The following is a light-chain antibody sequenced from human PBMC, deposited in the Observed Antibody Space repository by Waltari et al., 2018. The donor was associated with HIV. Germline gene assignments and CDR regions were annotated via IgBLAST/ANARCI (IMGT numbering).Light chain of an antibody. J-gene: IGKJ2*01. CDR2: DAS. CDR3: QQYDQYFYS. CDR1: RGISNF. V-gene: IGKV1-33*01. Sequence: DIQMTQSPSSLSASLVDRVTITCQAGRGISNFLNWYQQKPGKAPKLLIYDASILETGVSSRFSGSGSGTHFTFTISSLQPEDIATYYCQQYDQYFYSFGQGTKVEIK.